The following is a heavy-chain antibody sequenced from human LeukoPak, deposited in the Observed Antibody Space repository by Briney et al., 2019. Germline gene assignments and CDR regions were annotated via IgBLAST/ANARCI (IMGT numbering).Heavy chain of an antibody. CDR3: AKDPMYYYESSGYYDY. D-gene: IGHD3-22*01. J-gene: IGHJ4*02. V-gene: IGHV3-23*01. CDR1: GFTFSSYA. CDR2: ISGSGGST. Sequence: PGGSLRLSCAASGFTFSSYAMSWVRQAPGKGLEWVSAISGSGGSTYHADSVKGRFTISRDNSKNTLYLQMNSLRAEDTAVYYCAKDPMYYYESSGYYDYWGQGTLVTVSS.